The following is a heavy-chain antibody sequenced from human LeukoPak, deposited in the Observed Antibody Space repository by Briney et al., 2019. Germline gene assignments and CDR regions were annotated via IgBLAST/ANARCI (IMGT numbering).Heavy chain of an antibody. CDR3: AKGKYYDILGYFDY. J-gene: IGHJ4*02. D-gene: IGHD3-9*01. CDR1: GFTFSDYY. Sequence: GGSLRLSCAASGFTFSDYYMSWIRQAPGKGLEWVSAISGSGGSTYYADSVKGRFTISRDNSKNTLYLQMNSLRAEDTAVYYCAKGKYYDILGYFDYWGQGTLVTVSS. V-gene: IGHV3-23*01. CDR2: ISGSGGST.